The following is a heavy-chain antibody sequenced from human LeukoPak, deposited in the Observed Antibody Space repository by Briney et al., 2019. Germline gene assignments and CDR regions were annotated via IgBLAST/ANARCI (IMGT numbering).Heavy chain of an antibody. CDR1: GYTFTSYY. D-gene: IGHD3-22*01. J-gene: IGHJ5*02. Sequence: ASVKVSCKASGYTFTSYYMHWVRQAPGQGLERRGIINPSGGSTNYAQKFQGRVTMTRDTSISTAYMELSRLRSDDTAVYYCARTGAEYYYDSSGDWFDPWGQGTLVTVSS. CDR2: INPSGGST. CDR3: ARTGAEYYYDSSGDWFDP. V-gene: IGHV1-46*01.